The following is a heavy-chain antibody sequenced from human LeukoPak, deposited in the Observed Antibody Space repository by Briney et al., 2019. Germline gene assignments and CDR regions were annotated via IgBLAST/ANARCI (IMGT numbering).Heavy chain of an antibody. D-gene: IGHD1/OR15-1a*01. CDR3: ARDLNIDGFDY. V-gene: IGHV1-69*05. CDR2: IIPMLGTA. CDR1: GGTFSSYA. Sequence: GASVKVSCKASGGTFSSYAISWVRQAPGQGLEWMGGIIPMLGTANYAQRFQGRVTITTDESTSTAYMEVSSLRSEDTAVYYCARDLNIDGFDYWGQGTLVTVSS. J-gene: IGHJ4*02.